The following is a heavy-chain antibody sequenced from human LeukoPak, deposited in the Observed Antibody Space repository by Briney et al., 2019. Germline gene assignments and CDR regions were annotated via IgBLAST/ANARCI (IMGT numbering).Heavy chain of an antibody. V-gene: IGHV3-23*01. D-gene: IGHD6-6*01. J-gene: IGHJ4*02. Sequence: PGGSLRLSCAASGFTFSSYAMSWVRQAPGKGLEWASAISGSGGSTYYADSVKGRFTISRDNSKNTLYLQMNSLRAEDTAVYYCAKDPRWGAARPSGYWGQGTLVTVSS. CDR3: AKDPRWGAARPSGY. CDR1: GFTFSSYA. CDR2: ISGSGGST.